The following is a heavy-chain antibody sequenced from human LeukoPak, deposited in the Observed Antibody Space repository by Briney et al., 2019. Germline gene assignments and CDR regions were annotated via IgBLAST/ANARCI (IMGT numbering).Heavy chain of an antibody. V-gene: IGHV3-30*02. CDR3: AKDFDDFWSGYSSYFDY. CDR2: IRYDGRNK. J-gene: IGHJ4*02. CDR1: GFTFNNYG. Sequence: GGSLRLSCAASGFTFNNYGMHWVRQAPGKGLEWVAFIRYDGRNKYYADSVKGRFTISRDNSKNTLYLQMNSLRADDTAVYYCAKDFDDFWSGYSSYFDYWGQGTLVTVSS. D-gene: IGHD3-3*01.